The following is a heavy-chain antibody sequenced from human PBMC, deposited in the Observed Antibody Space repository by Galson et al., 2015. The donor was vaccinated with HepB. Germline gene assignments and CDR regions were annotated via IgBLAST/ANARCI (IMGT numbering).Heavy chain of an antibody. J-gene: IGHJ3*02. V-gene: IGHV3-7*01. D-gene: IGHD2-2*01. CDR2: INQDGSEV. CDR3: ARDQGYQSFDI. Sequence: SLRLSCAASGFTFRSTRMSWDRQDPGKGLERVANINQDGSEVYYVDSVRGRFTISRDNAKNSLYLQMNSLRAEDTAVYYCARDQGYQSFDIWGQGTTVTVSS. CDR1: GFTFRSTR.